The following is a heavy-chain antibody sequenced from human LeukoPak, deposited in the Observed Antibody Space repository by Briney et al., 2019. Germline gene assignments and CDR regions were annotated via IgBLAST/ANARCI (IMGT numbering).Heavy chain of an antibody. CDR1: GFTFNNYG. CDR2: TSYHGNDQ. J-gene: IGHJ4*02. V-gene: IGHV3-30*02. CDR3: AKDVSTGWSFDY. Sequence: PGGSLRLSCAASGFTFNNYGMHWVRQAPGKGLEWVTFTSYHGNDQYYADSVQGRFIISRDNSKSTLYLQINSLTIEDTAVYYCAKDVSTGWSFDYSGQGALVTVSS. D-gene: IGHD6-19*01.